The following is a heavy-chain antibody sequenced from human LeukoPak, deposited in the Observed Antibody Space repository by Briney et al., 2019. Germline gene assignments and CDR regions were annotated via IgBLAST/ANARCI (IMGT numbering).Heavy chain of an antibody. V-gene: IGHV3-23*01. J-gene: IGHJ6*02. Sequence: GGSLRLSCAASGFTFSSYAMSWVRQAPGKGLEWVSAISGSGGSTYYADSVKGRFTISRDNSKNTLYLQMNSLRAEDTAVYYCAKGSGSGYVYYYYYYGMDVWGQGTTVTVSS. CDR2: ISGSGGST. CDR1: GFTFSSYA. CDR3: AKGSGSGYVYYYYYYGMDV. D-gene: IGHD3-3*01.